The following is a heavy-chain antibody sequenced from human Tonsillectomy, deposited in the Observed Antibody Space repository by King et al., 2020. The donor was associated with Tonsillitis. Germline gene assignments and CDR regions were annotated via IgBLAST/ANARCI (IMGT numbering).Heavy chain of an antibody. V-gene: IGHV3-15*07. D-gene: IGHD6-13*01. CDR3: STGVVAPAGSPDY. CDR1: GFIFSDAW. Sequence: VQLVESGGGLVKPGGSLRLSCTASGFIFSDAWMNWVRQAPAKGLEWVGRIKSKTDGGAIDYPAPLQGRFTIPRDDSKNTLYLQMNSLKNEDAAVYYCSTGVVAPAGSPDYWGQGTLVTVSS. J-gene: IGHJ4*02. CDR2: IKSKTDGGAI.